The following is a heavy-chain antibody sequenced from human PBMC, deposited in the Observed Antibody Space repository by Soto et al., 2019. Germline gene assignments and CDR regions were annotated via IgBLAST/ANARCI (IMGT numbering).Heavy chain of an antibody. Sequence: QVQLVQSGAEVKKPGASVKVSCKASGYTFTSYGISWVRQAPGQGLEWMGWISAYNGNTNYAQKLQGRVTMTTDTHTTIAYIELRSLRSDDTDVYYFVRDIVAKVDWFAPWGQGPLGTVSS. V-gene: IGHV1-18*04. CDR1: GYTFTSYG. J-gene: IGHJ5*02. D-gene: IGHD5-12*01. CDR3: VRDIVAKVDWFAP. CDR2: ISAYNGNT.